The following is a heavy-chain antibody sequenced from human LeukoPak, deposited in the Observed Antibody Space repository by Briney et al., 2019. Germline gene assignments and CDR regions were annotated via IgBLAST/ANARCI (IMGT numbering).Heavy chain of an antibody. V-gene: IGHV3-30*18. J-gene: IGHJ4*02. CDR1: GFTFSSYG. CDR2: ISYDGSNK. D-gene: IGHD6-19*01. CDR3: AKVIGRDSSGWYGPGGGFDY. Sequence: PWGSLRLSCAASGFTFSSYGMHWVRQAPGKGLEWVAVISYDGSNKYYADSVKGRFTISRDNSKNTLYLQMNSLRAEDTAVYYCAKVIGRDSSGWYGPGGGFDYWGQGTLVTVSS.